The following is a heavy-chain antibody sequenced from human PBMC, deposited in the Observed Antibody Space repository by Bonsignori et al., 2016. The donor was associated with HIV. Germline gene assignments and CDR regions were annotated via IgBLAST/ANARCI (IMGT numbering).Heavy chain of an antibody. V-gene: IGHV4-38-2*01. Sequence: WIRQPPGKGLEWIGSIYHSGSTYYNPSLKSRVTISVDTSKNQFSLKLSSVTAADTAVYYCATRGDMVAGFDPWGQGTLVTVSS. CDR2: IYHSGST. CDR3: ATRGDMVAGFDP. D-gene: IGHD2-15*01. J-gene: IGHJ5*02.